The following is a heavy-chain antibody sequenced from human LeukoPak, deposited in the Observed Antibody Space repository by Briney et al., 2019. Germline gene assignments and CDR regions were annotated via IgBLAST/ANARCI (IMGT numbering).Heavy chain of an antibody. J-gene: IGHJ5*02. CDR2: IYYSGST. CDR3: ARVGASRVGWFDP. V-gene: IGHV4-39*07. D-gene: IGHD1-26*01. Sequence: SETLSLTCSVSGGSISSSSYLWGWIRQPPGKGLEWIGNIYYSGSTNIQPSLKSRVTISVDTSKNQFSLRLTSVTAADTALYYCARVGASRVGWFDPWGQGTLVTVSS. CDR1: GGSISSSSYL.